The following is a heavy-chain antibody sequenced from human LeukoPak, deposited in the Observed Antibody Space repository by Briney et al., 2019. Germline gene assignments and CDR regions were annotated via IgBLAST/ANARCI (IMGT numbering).Heavy chain of an antibody. D-gene: IGHD1-26*01. V-gene: IGHV1-8*01. CDR1: GYTFTSSD. J-gene: IGHJ5*02. CDR3: AGEVGAENCFDP. Sequence: ASVKVSCKASGYTFTSSDINWVRQATGQGLEWMGCVNPNSGNTAYAQKFQGRVTMTRDTSISTAYMELSSLRFDDTAVYYCAGEVGAENCFDPWGQGTLVTVSS. CDR2: VNPNSGNT.